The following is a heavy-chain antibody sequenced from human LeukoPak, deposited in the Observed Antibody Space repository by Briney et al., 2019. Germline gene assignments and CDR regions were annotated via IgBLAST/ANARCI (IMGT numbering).Heavy chain of an antibody. V-gene: IGHV1-69*01. CDR1: GGTFSSYA. CDR2: IIPIFGTA. CDR3: ARDSSWLRLGFDP. Sequence: ASVTVSFTASGGTFSSYAISWVRQAPGQGHEWMGGIIPIFGTANYAQKFQGRVTITADESTSTAYMELSSLRSEDTAVYYCARDSSWLRLGFDPWGQGTLVTVSS. J-gene: IGHJ5*02. D-gene: IGHD5-12*01.